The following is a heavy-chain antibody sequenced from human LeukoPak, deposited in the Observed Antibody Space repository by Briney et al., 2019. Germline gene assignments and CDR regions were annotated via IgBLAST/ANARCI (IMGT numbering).Heavy chain of an antibody. D-gene: IGHD3-10*01. CDR3: ARDSGMVRGTVDY. J-gene: IGHJ4*02. CDR1: GYTFTSYY. CDR2: INPSGGST. V-gene: IGHV1-46*01. Sequence: ASVKVSCKSSGYTFTSYYMYWVRQAPGQGLEWMGIINPSGGSTSYAQKFQGRVTMTGDTSTSTVYMELSSLRSEDTAVYYCARDSGMVRGTVDYWGQGTLVPVSS.